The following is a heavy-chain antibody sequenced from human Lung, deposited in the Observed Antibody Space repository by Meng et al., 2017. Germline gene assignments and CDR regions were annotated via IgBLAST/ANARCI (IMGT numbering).Heavy chain of an antibody. Sequence: QLVLQGSGPGLVKPSEALSLTCSVSGGSISTSGYYWGWIRQPPGKGLEWIGSIGHSGFTYYTPSLKSRVAVSLDTSKSQFSLMLTSVTAADTAVYYCVRSSAWVRTGFDPWGQGTLVTVSS. D-gene: IGHD6-19*01. CDR3: VRSSAWVRTGFDP. V-gene: IGHV4-39*01. CDR1: GGSISTSGYY. CDR2: IGHSGFT. J-gene: IGHJ5*02.